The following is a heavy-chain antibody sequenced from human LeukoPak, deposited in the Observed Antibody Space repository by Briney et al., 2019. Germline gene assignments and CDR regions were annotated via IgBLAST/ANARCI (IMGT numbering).Heavy chain of an antibody. CDR2: ISGSGDNT. J-gene: IGHJ4*02. V-gene: IGHV3-23*01. CDR3: AKGSYYDSSGSFYFDY. D-gene: IGHD3-22*01. CDR1: GFTFDDYA. Sequence: GGSLRLSCAASGFTFDDYAMHWVRQAPGKGLEWVSGISGSGDNTYYADSVKGRFTISRDNSKNTLYVQVNSLGTEDTAAYYCAKGSYYDSSGSFYFDYWGQGTLVTVSS.